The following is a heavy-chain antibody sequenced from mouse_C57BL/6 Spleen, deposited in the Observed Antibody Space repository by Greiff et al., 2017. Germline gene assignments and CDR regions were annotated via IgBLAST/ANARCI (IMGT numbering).Heavy chain of an antibody. CDR1: GYTFTSYW. J-gene: IGHJ4*01. V-gene: IGHV1-52*01. CDR2: IDPSDSET. D-gene: IGHD1-1*01. Sequence: QVHVKQPGAELVRPGSSVKLSCKASGYTFTSYWMHWVKQRPIQGLEWIGNIDPSDSETHYNQKFKDKATLTVDKSSSTAYMQLSSLTSEDSAVYYCAREDYGSRDYAMDYWGQGTSVTVSS. CDR3: AREDYGSRDYAMDY.